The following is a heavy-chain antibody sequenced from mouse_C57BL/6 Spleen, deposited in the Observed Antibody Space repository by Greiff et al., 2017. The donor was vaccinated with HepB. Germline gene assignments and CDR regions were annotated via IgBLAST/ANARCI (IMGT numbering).Heavy chain of an antibody. Sequence: QVQLQQSGAELVRPGTSVKMSCKASGYTFTNYWIGWAKQRPGHGLEWIGDIYPGGGYTNYNEKFKGKATLTADKSSSTAYMQFSSLTSEDSAIYYSARRDDYDGAWFAYWGQGTLVTVSA. D-gene: IGHD2-4*01. CDR1: GYTFTNYW. CDR3: ARRDDYDGAWFAY. J-gene: IGHJ3*01. CDR2: IYPGGGYT. V-gene: IGHV1-63*01.